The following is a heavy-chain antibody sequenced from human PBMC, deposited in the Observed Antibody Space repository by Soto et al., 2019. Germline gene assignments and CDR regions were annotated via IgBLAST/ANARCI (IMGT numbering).Heavy chain of an antibody. CDR2: IGDSDYNT. D-gene: IGHD6-6*01. J-gene: IGHJ4*02. V-gene: IGHV3-23*01. Sequence: GGSLRLSCAASGFTFSRHAMSWGRQAPGRGLEWVSGIGDSDYNTYYADSVKGRFTVSRDNAKNTVYLQMNSLRAEDTAVYYCSRYSSYYFDYWGPGTLVTVSS. CDR1: GFTFSRHA. CDR3: SRYSSYYFDY.